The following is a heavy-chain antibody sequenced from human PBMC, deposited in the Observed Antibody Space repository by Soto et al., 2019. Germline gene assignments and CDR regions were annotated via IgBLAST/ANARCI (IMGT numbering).Heavy chain of an antibody. CDR2: INHSGST. CDR3: ARQPYYYDSSGYSFDY. V-gene: IGHV4-34*01. J-gene: IGHJ4*02. CDR1: GGSFSGYY. Sequence: SETLYLTCAVYGGSFSGYYWSWIRQPPGKGLEWIGEINHSGSTNYNPSLKSRVTISVDTSKNQFSLKLSSVTAADTAVYYCARQPYYYDSSGYSFDYWGQGTLVTVSS. D-gene: IGHD3-22*01.